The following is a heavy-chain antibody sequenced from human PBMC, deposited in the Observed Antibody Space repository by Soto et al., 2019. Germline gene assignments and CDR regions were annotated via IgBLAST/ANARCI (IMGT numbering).Heavy chain of an antibody. Sequence: PSESLSLTCGVYCGSFSGYYGGWIRQNKGKGLEWIGEINHSGSTNYNPSLKSRVTISVDTSKNQFSLKLSSVTAADTAVYYCASVPLGDDILTGYQYYFDYWGQGTLVTVSS. CDR1: CGSFSGYY. J-gene: IGHJ4*02. CDR3: ASVPLGDDILTGYQYYFDY. D-gene: IGHD3-9*01. V-gene: IGHV4-34*01. CDR2: INHSGST.